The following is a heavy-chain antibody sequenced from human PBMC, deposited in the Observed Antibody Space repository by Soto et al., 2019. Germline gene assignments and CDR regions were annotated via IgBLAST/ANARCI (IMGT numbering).Heavy chain of an antibody. V-gene: IGHV1-24*01. D-gene: IGHD3-3*01. Sequence: ASVKVSCKVSGYTLTELSMHWVRQAPGKGLEWMGGFDPEDGETIYAQKFQGRVTMTEDTSTDTAYMELSSLRSEDTAVYYCATDLGPLTIFGVVPKKYWGQGTLVTVSS. CDR2: FDPEDGET. J-gene: IGHJ4*02. CDR3: ATDLGPLTIFGVVPKKY. CDR1: GYTLTELS.